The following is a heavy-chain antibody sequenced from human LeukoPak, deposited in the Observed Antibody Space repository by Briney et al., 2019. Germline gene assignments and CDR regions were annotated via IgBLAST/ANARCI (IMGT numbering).Heavy chain of an antibody. CDR3: ARDANVDAFDF. Sequence: SETLSLTCTVSGGSIISYYWSWIRQPPGKGLEWIGYIYYSGSTNYNPSLKSRLTISVDTSKNQFSLKLSSVTAADTAVYYCARDANVDAFDFWGQGTMVTVSS. D-gene: IGHD2-8*01. CDR2: IYYSGST. CDR1: GGSIISYY. V-gene: IGHV4-59*01. J-gene: IGHJ3*01.